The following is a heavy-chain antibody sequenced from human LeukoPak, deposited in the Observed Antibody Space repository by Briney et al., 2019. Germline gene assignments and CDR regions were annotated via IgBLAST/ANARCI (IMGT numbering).Heavy chain of an antibody. CDR3: AKSSGTMVQGANWFDP. D-gene: IGHD3-10*01. V-gene: IGHV3-23*01. J-gene: IGHJ5*02. CDR1: GFTFSSYA. Sequence: GGSLRFSCAASGFTFSSYAMSWVRQAPGKGLEWVSAISGSGGSTYYADSVKGRFTISRDNSKNTLYLQMNSLRAEDTAVYYCAKSSGTMVQGANWFDPWGQGTLVTVSS. CDR2: ISGSGGST.